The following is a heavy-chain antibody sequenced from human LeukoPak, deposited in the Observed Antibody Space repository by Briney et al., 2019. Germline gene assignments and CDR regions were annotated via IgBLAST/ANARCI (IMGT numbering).Heavy chain of an antibody. CDR2: IYYSGST. V-gene: IGHV4-59*12. CDR3: ARDNIGTYYYGSGSFN. J-gene: IGHJ4*02. Sequence: PSETLSLTCAVSGGSFSIYYWSWIRQPPGKGLEWIGSIYYSGSTYYNPSLKSRVTISVDTSKNQFSLKLSSVTAADTAVYYCARDNIGTYYYGSGSFNWGQGTLVTVSS. D-gene: IGHD3-10*01. CDR1: GGSFSIYY.